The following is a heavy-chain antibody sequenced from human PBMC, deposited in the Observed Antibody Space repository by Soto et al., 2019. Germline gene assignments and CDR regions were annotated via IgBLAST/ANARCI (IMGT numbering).Heavy chain of an antibody. Sequence: QVQLVQSGAEVKNPGASVKLSCKASGYTFTNYYLHWVRQAPGQGLEWVGMINPSARSASYSQKLRGSLTMDRDTSTTTVYMELSGLTFEDTAVYFCARDNSAANGVLDHWGQGTLVTVSS. CDR1: GYTFTNYY. CDR2: INPSARSA. CDR3: ARDNSAANGVLDH. J-gene: IGHJ4*02. D-gene: IGHD1-1*01. V-gene: IGHV1-46*04.